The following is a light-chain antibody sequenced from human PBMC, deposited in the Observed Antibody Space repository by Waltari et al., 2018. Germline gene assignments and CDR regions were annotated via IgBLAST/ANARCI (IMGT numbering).Light chain of an antibody. V-gene: IGLV2-14*03. CDR1: SSDIGFYNY. J-gene: IGLJ3*02. CDR2: DVY. CDR3: NSYTGSSSWV. Sequence: QSALTQPASVSGSPGQSITISCTGTSSDIGFYNYVSWYQQHPGKAPQLIIYDVYERTSGVSNRFAGTKAGNTASLTISGLQAEYEADYYCNSYTGSSSWVFGGGTKLTVL.